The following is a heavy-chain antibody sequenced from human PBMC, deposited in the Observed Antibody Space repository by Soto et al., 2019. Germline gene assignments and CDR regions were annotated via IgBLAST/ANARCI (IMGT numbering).Heavy chain of an antibody. CDR3: ASNYLYYYGSGNTNYYGMDV. D-gene: IGHD3-10*01. Sequence: QVQLVQSGAEVKKPGASVKVSCKASGYTFTSYGISWVRQAPGQGLEWMGWISAYNGNTNYAQKLKGRVTMTTATSTSTAYMELRSLRSDDTAVYYCASNYLYYYGSGNTNYYGMDVWGQGTTVTVSS. CDR2: ISAYNGNT. CDR1: GYTFTSYG. J-gene: IGHJ6*02. V-gene: IGHV1-18*01.